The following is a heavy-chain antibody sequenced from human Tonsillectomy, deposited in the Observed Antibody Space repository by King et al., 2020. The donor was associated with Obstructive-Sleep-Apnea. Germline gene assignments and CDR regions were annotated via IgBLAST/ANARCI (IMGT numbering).Heavy chain of an antibody. D-gene: IGHD2-15*01. CDR3: ARGYCSGGSCDGSAEYFQH. CDR2: IYYSGST. V-gene: IGHV4-39*07. CDR1: GGSISSSSYY. Sequence: QLQESGPGLVKPSETLSLTCTVSGGSISSSSYYWGWIRQPPGKGLEWIGSIYYSGSTYYNPSLKSRVTISVDTSKNQFSLKLSSVTAADTAVYYCARGYCSGGSCDGSAEYFQHWGQGTLVTVSS. J-gene: IGHJ1*01.